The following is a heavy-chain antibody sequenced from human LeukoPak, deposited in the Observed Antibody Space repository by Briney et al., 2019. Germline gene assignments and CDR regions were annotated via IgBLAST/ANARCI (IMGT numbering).Heavy chain of an antibody. Sequence: KPSETLSLTCTVSGGSISSGDYYWSWIRQPPGKGLEWIGYICYSGSTYYNPSLKSRVTISIDTSKNQFSLKLSSVTAADTAVYYCAREQVAASDYYYYGMDVWGQGTTVTVSS. CDR2: ICYSGST. V-gene: IGHV4-30-4*01. CDR1: GGSISSGDYY. CDR3: AREQVAASDYYYYGMDV. D-gene: IGHD2-15*01. J-gene: IGHJ6*02.